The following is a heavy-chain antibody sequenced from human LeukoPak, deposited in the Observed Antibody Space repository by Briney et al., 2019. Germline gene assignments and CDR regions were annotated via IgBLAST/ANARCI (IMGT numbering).Heavy chain of an antibody. CDR3: ARAPIYCGGDCYWNY. CDR2: MNPNSGNT. Sequence: ASVKVSCKASGYTFTSYDINWVRQATGQGLEWMGWMNPNSGNTGYAQKFQGRVNITRNTSISTAYMELSSLRSEDTAVYYCARAPIYCGGDCYWNYWGQGTLVTVSS. J-gene: IGHJ4*02. D-gene: IGHD2-21*01. CDR1: GYTFTSYD. V-gene: IGHV1-8*03.